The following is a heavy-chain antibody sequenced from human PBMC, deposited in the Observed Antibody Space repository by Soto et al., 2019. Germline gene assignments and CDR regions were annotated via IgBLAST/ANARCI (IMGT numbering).Heavy chain of an antibody. V-gene: IGHV4-34*09. CDR1: GGSFSGQY. CDR3: TTGSIAVAGHFDY. Sequence: PSETLSLTCAVYGGSFSGQYWSWIRQHPGKGLEWIGEINHSGSTNYNPSLESRVTISVDTSKNQFSLKLSSVTAADTAVYYCTTGSIAVAGHFDYWGQGTLVTVSS. CDR2: INHSGST. J-gene: IGHJ4*02. D-gene: IGHD6-19*01.